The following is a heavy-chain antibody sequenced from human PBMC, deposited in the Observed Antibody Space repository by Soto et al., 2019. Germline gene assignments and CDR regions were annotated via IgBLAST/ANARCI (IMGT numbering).Heavy chain of an antibody. Sequence: GGSLRLSCAASGFTFSSYAMSWVRQAPGKGLEWVSAISGSGGSTYYADSVKGRFTISRDNSKNTLYLQMNSLRAEDTAVCYCAKDGGDYDILTGTTPHEGPYYYYGMDVWGQGTTVTVSS. V-gene: IGHV3-23*01. CDR1: GFTFSSYA. CDR3: AKDGGDYDILTGTTPHEGPYYYYGMDV. J-gene: IGHJ6*02. D-gene: IGHD3-9*01. CDR2: ISGSGGST.